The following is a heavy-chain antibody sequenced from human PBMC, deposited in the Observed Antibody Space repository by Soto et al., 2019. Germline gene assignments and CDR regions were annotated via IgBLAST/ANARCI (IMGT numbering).Heavy chain of an antibody. J-gene: IGHJ2*01. V-gene: IGHV4-34*01. CDR1: GGSFSGYY. Sequence: QVQLQQWGAGPLRPLETLSLTCGVSGGSFSGYYWAWIRQSPGKGLEWIGEINDRGSSNYNPSLKSRVSISVDTSKKHYSLNLRSVTAADTAVYYCARESHDILTGPPWVWYFDLWGRGTLVTVSS. CDR3: ARESHDILTGPPWVWYFDL. CDR2: INDRGSS. D-gene: IGHD3-9*01.